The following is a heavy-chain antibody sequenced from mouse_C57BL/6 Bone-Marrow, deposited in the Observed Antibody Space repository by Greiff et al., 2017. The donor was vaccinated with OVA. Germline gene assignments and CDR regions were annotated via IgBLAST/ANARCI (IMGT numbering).Heavy chain of an antibody. CDR3: AREIYYGNYYYAMDY. CDR2: IYPGDGDT. D-gene: IGHD2-1*01. CDR1: AYPFSSSW. J-gene: IGHJ4*01. Sequence: VQLQQSGAELVKPGASVNISCKASAYPFSSSWRNWVKRRPGKGLGWIGQIYPGDGDTNYNGKFKGKATLTADKPSSTAYMQLSSLTSEDSAVYFCAREIYYGNYYYAMDYWGQGTSVTVSS. V-gene: IGHV1-80*01.